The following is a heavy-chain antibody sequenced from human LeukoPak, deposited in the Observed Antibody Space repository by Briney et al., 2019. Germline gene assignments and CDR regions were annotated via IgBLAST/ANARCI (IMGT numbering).Heavy chain of an antibody. D-gene: IGHD4-17*01. CDR3: ATSMGDYVTNDAFDI. CDR1: GGSINSYY. V-gene: IGHV4-59*01. J-gene: IGHJ3*02. CDR2: IYYSGST. Sequence: PSETLSLTCTVSGGSINSYYWSWIRQPPGKGLEWIGYIYYSGSTNYNPSLKSRVTISVDTSKNQFSLKLSSVTAADTAVYYCATSMGDYVTNDAFDIWGQGTMVTVSS.